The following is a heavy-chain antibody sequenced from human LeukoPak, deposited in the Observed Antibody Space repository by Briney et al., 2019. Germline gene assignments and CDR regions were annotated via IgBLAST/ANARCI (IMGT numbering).Heavy chain of an antibody. V-gene: IGHV3-7*01. J-gene: IGHJ4*02. Sequence: PGGSLRLSCAASGFTFSSYWMTWVRQAPGKGLEWVANIKNDGTVKNYVDSVKGRFTISRDNAKNSLYLQMNSLRAEDTAMYYCVRDRGYCSGGTCYALWDYWGQGTLVTVSS. CDR3: VRDRGYCSGGTCYALWDY. CDR1: GFTFSSYW. D-gene: IGHD2-15*01. CDR2: IKNDGTVK.